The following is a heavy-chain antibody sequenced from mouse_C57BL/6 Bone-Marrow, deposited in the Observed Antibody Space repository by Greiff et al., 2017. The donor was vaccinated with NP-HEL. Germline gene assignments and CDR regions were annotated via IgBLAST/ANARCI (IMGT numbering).Heavy chain of an antibody. J-gene: IGHJ2*01. CDR3: ASYYYGSSYYFDY. CDR2: INPNYGTT. CDR1: GYSFTDYN. Sequence: EVQLQQSGPELVKPGASVEISCKASGYSFTDYNMNWVKQSNGKSLEWIGVINPNYGTTSYNQKFKGKATLTVDQSSSTAYMQLNSLTSEDSAVYYCASYYYGSSYYFDYWGQGTTRTVSS. D-gene: IGHD1-1*01. V-gene: IGHV1-39*01.